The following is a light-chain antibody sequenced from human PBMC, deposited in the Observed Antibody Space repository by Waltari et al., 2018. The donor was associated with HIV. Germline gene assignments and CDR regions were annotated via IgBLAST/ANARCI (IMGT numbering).Light chain of an antibody. Sequence: QSVLTQPPSASGTPGQRVTISCSGSSANVGHTVYWYQHLQGTAPKVLIYRDNRRPSGVPDLFSCSRSGTSASLDVSGLRSEDEANYFCAAWDDILSGWVFGGGTKLTVL. V-gene: IGLV1-47*01. CDR3: AAWDDILSGWV. CDR2: RDN. CDR1: SANVGHT. J-gene: IGLJ3*02.